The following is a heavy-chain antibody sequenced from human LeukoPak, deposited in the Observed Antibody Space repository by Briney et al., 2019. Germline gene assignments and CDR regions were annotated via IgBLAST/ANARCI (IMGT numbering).Heavy chain of an antibody. CDR3: AKDLDYYDSSGYAGY. CDR1: GFTFSSYG. CDR2: ISGSGGST. V-gene: IGHV3-23*01. D-gene: IGHD3-22*01. J-gene: IGHJ4*02. Sequence: GGSLRLSCAASGFTFSSYGMSWVRQAPGKGLEWVSAISGSGGSTYYADSVKGRFTISRDNSKNTLYLQMNSLRAEDTAVYYCAKDLDYYDSSGYAGYWGQGTLVTVSS.